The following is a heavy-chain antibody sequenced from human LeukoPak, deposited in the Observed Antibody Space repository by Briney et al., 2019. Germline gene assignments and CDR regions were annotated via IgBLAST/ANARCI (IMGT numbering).Heavy chain of an antibody. CDR2: ISSSGAYR. CDR3: AREITVAGKEGAFDI. D-gene: IGHD6-19*01. J-gene: IGHJ3*02. V-gene: IGHV3-11*05. Sequence: PGGSLRLSCAASGFTFSGYYMSWIRQAPGKGLEWVSYISSSGAYRNHADSVKGRLTISRDNAKNSLYLQMNSLRAEDTAIYYCAREITVAGKEGAFDIWGPGTMLTVSS. CDR1: GFTFSGYY.